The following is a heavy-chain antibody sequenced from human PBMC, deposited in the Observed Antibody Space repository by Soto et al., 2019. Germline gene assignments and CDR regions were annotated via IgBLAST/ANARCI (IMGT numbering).Heavy chain of an antibody. CDR2: VSAYNGER. CDR1: GYTFTNYG. D-gene: IGHD6-6*01. J-gene: IGHJ4*01. Sequence: QVPLVQSGAEVKKPGASVKVSCKASGYTFTNYGINWVRQAPGQGLEWLGWVSAYNGERRYAQRVQARVIMTTDTSTTTAYMELRSLRSYDTAVYYCSRGTSIPASGDYWGQGTLVTVSS. V-gene: IGHV1-18*01. CDR3: SRGTSIPASGDY.